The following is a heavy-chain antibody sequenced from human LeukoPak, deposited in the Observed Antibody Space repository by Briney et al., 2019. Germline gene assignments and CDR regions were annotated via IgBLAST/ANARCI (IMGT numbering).Heavy chain of an antibody. D-gene: IGHD3-10*02. CDR2: IYTSGST. V-gene: IGHV4-61*02. CDR3: ARGSRITMIGGDAFDL. Sequence: SETLSLTCTVSGGSISSGSYYWSWIRQPAGKGLEWIGRIYTSGSTNYNPSLKSRVTISVDTSKNQFSLKLSSVTAADTAVYYCARGSRITMIGGDAFDLWGQGTMVTVSS. CDR1: GGSISSGSYY. J-gene: IGHJ3*01.